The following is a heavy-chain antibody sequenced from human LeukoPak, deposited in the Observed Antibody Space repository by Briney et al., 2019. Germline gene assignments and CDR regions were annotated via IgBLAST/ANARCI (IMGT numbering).Heavy chain of an antibody. CDR2: ITHNGGTQ. Sequence: GGSLRLSCEASGFTFGNYAIHWVRQVPGEGLEWVAIITHNGGTQYYADSVKGRLTISRDNSQSTVFLQMNSLRPEDTAVYYCARDAQSGAFSDFDYWGQGTLVTVSS. CDR1: GFTFGNYA. J-gene: IGHJ4*02. D-gene: IGHD1-26*01. V-gene: IGHV3-30-3*01. CDR3: ARDAQSGAFSDFDY.